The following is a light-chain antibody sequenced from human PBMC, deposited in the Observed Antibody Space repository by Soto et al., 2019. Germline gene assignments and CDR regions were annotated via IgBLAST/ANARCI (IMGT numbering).Light chain of an antibody. CDR1: QSVSNNY. J-gene: IGKJ5*01. CDR3: QQRSDWIT. V-gene: IGKV3-11*01. CDR2: DAS. Sequence: EIVLTQSPGTPSLSPGERATLSCRASQSVSNNYLAWYQQTPGQAPRLLIYDASNRATGIPARFSGSGSGTDFTLTISSLEPEDFAVYYCQQRSDWITFGQGTRLEIK.